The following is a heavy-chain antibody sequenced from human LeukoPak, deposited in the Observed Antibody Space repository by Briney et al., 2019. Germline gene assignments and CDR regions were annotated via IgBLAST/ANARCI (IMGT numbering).Heavy chain of an antibody. CDR1: GFTFSSYW. V-gene: IGHV3-7*01. D-gene: IGHD2-8*01. CDR2: IKQDGSEK. Sequence: GESLRLSCAASGFTFSSYWMSWVRQAPGRGLEWVANIKQDGSEKYYVDSVKGRFTISRDNAKNSLYLQMNSLRAEDTAVYYCARVSVFPRYYFDYWGQGTLVTVSS. CDR3: ARVSVFPRYYFDY. J-gene: IGHJ4*02.